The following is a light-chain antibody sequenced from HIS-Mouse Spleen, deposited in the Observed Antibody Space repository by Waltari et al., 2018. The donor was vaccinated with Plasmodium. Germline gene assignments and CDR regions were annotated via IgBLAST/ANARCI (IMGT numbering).Light chain of an antibody. CDR3: YSTDSSGNHRV. CDR1: ALPKKY. V-gene: IGLV3-10*01. CDR2: EDS. Sequence: SYELTQPPSVSVSPGQTARITCSGDALPKKYAYWYQQKSGQAPVRVIYEDSKRPSGNLGRFSGTSSGTMATLTISGAQVEDESDYYCYSTDSSGNHRVFGGGTKLTVL. J-gene: IGLJ3*02.